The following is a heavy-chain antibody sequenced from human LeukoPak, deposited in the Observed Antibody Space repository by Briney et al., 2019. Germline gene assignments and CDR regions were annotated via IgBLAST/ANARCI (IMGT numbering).Heavy chain of an antibody. CDR1: GGSFSGYY. Sequence: PSETLSLTCTVYGGSFSGYYWSWIRQPPGKGLEWIGEINDSGSTNYNPSLKSRVTISVDTSKNQFSLKLSSVTAADTAVYYCARTYYDYVWGSYRYYFDYWGQGTLVTVSS. CDR3: ARTYYDYVWGSYRYYFDY. J-gene: IGHJ4*02. D-gene: IGHD3-16*02. V-gene: IGHV4-34*01. CDR2: INDSGST.